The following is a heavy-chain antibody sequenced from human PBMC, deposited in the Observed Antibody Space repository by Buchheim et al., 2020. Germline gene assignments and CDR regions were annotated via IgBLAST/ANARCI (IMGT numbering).Heavy chain of an antibody. J-gene: IGHJ6*02. Sequence: QVQLVQSGAEVKKPGASVKVSCKASGYTFTSYYMHWVRQAPGQGLEWMGIINPSGGSTSYAQKFQGRVTMTRDTSTSTVYMQLSSLRSEDTAVYYCAIAARRSPFYYYYYGMDVWGQGTT. D-gene: IGHD3-16*02. V-gene: IGHV1-46*01. CDR3: AIAARRSPFYYYYYGMDV. CDR1: GYTFTSYY. CDR2: INPSGGST.